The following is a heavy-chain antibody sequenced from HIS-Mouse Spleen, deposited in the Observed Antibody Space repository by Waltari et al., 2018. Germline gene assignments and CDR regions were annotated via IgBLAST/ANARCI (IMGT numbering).Heavy chain of an antibody. V-gene: IGHV4-39*07. Sequence: QLQLQESRPGLVKPSATLSLTCTVSGGSIRSSSYYCGWIRQPPGKGLEWLGSIYDSGHTYYNPSLKSRVTISVDTSKNQFSLKLSSVTAADTAVYYCAREIPYSSSWYDWYFDLWGRGTLVTVSS. CDR3: AREIPYSSSWYDWYFDL. D-gene: IGHD6-13*01. CDR2: IYDSGHT. J-gene: IGHJ2*01. CDR1: GGSIRSSSYY.